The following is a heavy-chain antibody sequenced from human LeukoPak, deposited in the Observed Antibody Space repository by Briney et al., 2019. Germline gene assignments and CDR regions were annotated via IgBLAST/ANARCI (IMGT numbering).Heavy chain of an antibody. CDR2: INHSGST. Sequence: SETLSLTCAVYGGSFSGYYWSWIRQPPGKGLEWIGEINHSGSTNYNPSLKSRVTMSLDSSRNQFSLRLTSATAADTAVYYCAREHKDYDGDGYYYGYWGQGTLVTVSS. CDR3: AREHKDYDGDGYYYGY. J-gene: IGHJ4*02. D-gene: IGHD2-21*02. V-gene: IGHV4-34*01. CDR1: GGSFSGYY.